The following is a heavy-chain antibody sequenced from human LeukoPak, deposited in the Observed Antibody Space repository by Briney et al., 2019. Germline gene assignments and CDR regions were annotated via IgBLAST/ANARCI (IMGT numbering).Heavy chain of an antibody. V-gene: IGHV1-69*05. Sequence: GSSVKVSCKASGGTLSSYAISWVRQAPGQGLEWMGRIIPIFGTANYAQKFQGRVTITTDESTSTAYMELSSLRSEDTAVYYCARVSSSSSYYYYYMDVWGKGTTVTVSS. J-gene: IGHJ6*03. D-gene: IGHD6-6*01. CDR1: GGTLSSYA. CDR2: IIPIFGTA. CDR3: ARVSSSSSYYYYYMDV.